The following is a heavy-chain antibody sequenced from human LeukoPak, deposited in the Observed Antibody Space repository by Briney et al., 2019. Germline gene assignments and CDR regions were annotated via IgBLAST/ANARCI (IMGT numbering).Heavy chain of an antibody. CDR1: GFTVRNIY. D-gene: IGHD6-6*01. CDR2: ITGNGDYI. J-gene: IGHJ4*01. V-gene: IGHV3-21*01. Sequence: GGSLRLSCAASGFTVRNIYISWVRQAPGKGLEWVSSITGNGDYIYYADSVKGRFTISRDNAKNSLYLQMNSLRAEDTALYYCARDDPSMIAALHYWGQGTLVTASS. CDR3: ARDDPSMIAALHY.